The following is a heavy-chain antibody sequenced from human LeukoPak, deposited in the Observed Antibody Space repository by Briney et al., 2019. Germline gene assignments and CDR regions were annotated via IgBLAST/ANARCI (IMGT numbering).Heavy chain of an antibody. Sequence: PSETPSLTCTVSGGSISSYYWSWIRQPPGKGLEWIGYIYYSGSTNYNPSLKSRVTISVDTSKNQFSLKLSSVTAADTAVYYCARFGGPHAFDIWGQGTMVTVSS. J-gene: IGHJ3*02. D-gene: IGHD3-3*01. CDR2: IYYSGST. CDR1: GGSISSYY. V-gene: IGHV4-59*01. CDR3: ARFGGPHAFDI.